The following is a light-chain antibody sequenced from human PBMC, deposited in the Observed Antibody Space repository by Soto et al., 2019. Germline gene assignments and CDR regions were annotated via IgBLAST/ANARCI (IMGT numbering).Light chain of an antibody. J-gene: IGKJ1*01. V-gene: IGKV3-15*01. CDR3: QQYSSWLWT. CDR2: GAS. CDR1: QSVGTT. Sequence: IVMTQSPATLSVSPGERATVSCMASQSVGTTLAWYQQTRGQAPRLLIYGASNRATGVPARFSGSVSGTEFTLTISSLQSEDFAVYYCQQYSSWLWTFGQGTKVDIK.